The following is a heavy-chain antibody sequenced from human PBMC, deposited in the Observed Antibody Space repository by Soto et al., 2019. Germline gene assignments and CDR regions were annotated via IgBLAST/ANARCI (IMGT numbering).Heavy chain of an antibody. V-gene: IGHV1-3*01. CDR3: ARAAGRSKLLPYYFDP. J-gene: IGHJ5*02. CDR1: GYGFTTSA. CDR2: INPATGDT. D-gene: IGHD3-10*01. Sequence: QVHLVQSGAEVQKPGASVRISCQASGYGFTTSAIYWVRQAPGQSLEWMGWINPATGDTKYSQKVRGRVTFASDTSATTVYMDLRSLASHDTAVYYCARAAGRSKLLPYYFDPWGQGTLVTVSS.